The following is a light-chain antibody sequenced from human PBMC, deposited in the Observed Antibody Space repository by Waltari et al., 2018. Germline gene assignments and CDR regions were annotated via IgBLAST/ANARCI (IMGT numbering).Light chain of an antibody. V-gene: IGLV1-47*01. CDR3: AAWDDSLSAWV. Sequence: QSVLTQPPSASGTPGQRVTISSSGSSSNIGSNYVYWYQQLPGTAPTLLISRNNQRPSGVPDRFSGSKSGTSASLAISGLRSEDEADYFCAAWDDSLSAWVFGGGTKLTVL. CDR2: RNN. J-gene: IGLJ3*02. CDR1: SSNIGSNY.